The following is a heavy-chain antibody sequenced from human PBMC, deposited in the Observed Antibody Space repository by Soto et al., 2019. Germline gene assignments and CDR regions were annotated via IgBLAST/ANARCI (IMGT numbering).Heavy chain of an antibody. CDR1: GFTFSSYA. Sequence: EVQLLESGGGLVQPGGSLRLSCTASGFTFSSYAMSWVRQAPGKGLEWISCISGSGGSTYYADSVKGRSTISRDNSKNTLYLQMNSLRDEDNAVYYCANLSYHDISCGYWALDAWGQGALVTVSS. CDR3: ANLSYHDISCGYWALDA. V-gene: IGHV3-23*01. D-gene: IGHD3-3*01. CDR2: ISGSGGST. J-gene: IGHJ5*02.